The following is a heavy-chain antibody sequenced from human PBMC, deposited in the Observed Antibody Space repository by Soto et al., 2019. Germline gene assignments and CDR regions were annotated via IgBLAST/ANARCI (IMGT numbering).Heavy chain of an antibody. CDR1: GFTFSSYG. J-gene: IGHJ4*02. D-gene: IGHD3-22*01. CDR3: AKDAPYYYDSSGYYGPFDY. Sequence: GGSLRLSCAASGFTFSSYGIHWVRQAPGKGLEWVALISYDGSNKYYADSVKGRFTISRDKSKNTLYLQMNSLRAEDTAMYYCAKDAPYYYDSSGYYGPFDYWGQGTLVTVSS. CDR2: ISYDGSNK. V-gene: IGHV3-30*18.